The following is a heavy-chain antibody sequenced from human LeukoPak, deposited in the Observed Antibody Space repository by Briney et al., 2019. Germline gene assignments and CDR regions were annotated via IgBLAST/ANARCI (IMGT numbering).Heavy chain of an antibody. J-gene: IGHJ3*02. D-gene: IGHD2-2*01. CDR3: ARLNVVVPAAILGFDI. CDR2: IYHSGST. V-gene: IGHV4-38-2*01. CDR1: GYSISSGYY. Sequence: SETLSLTCAVSGYSISSGYYWGWIRQPPGKGLEWIGSIYHSGSTYYNPSLKSRVTISVDTSKNQFSLKLSSVTAADTAVYYCARLNVVVPAAILGFDIWGQGTMVTVSS.